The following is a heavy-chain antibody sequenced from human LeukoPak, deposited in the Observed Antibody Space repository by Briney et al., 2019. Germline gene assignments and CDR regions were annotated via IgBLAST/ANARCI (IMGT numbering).Heavy chain of an antibody. J-gene: IGHJ4*02. CDR3: ARATIAAAGRGDY. V-gene: IGHV4-59*02. Sequence: SETLSLTCTVSGGSVSNYYWSWIRQSPGKGLEWIGYIYYTETSYNPSLKSRVTISADTSKNQFSLKLSSVTAADTAVYYCARATIAAAGRGDYWGQGTLVTVSS. CDR2: IYYTET. D-gene: IGHD6-13*01. CDR1: GGSVSNYY.